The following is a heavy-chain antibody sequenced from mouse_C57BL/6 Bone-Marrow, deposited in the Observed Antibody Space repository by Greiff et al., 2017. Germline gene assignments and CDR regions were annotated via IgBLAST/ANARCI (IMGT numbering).Heavy chain of an antibody. CDR2: ISSGGSYT. CDR1: GFTFSSYG. D-gene: IGHD1-1*01. Sequence: EVMLVESGGDLVKPGGSLKLSCAASGFTFSSYGMSWVRQTPDKRLEWVATISSGGSYTYYPDSVKGRFTISRDNAKNTLYLQMSSLKSEDTAMYYCARRSYYGSSYVGFAYWGQGTLVTVSA. CDR3: ARRSYYGSSYVGFAY. V-gene: IGHV5-6*02. J-gene: IGHJ3*01.